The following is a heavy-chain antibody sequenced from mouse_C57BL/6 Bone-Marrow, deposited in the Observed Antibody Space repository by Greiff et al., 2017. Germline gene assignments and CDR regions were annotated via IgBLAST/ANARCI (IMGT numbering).Heavy chain of an antibody. CDR2: IDPSDRYT. V-gene: IGHV1-50*01. CDR1: GYTFTSYW. J-gene: IGHJ2*01. Sequence: QVQLLQPGAELVKPGASVKLSCKASGYTFTSYWMQWVKQRPGQGLEWIGEIDPSDRYTNYNQKFKGQATLTVDTSSSTAYMQLGSLTSEDSAVYDCARELPCTCDSSYGYWGQGTTLTVSS. D-gene: IGHD1-1*01. CDR3: ARELPCTCDSSYGY.